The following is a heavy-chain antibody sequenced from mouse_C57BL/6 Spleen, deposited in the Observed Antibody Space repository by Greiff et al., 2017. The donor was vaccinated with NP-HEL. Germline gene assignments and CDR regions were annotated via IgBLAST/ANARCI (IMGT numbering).Heavy chain of an antibody. Sequence: QVQLQQSGAELVRPGASVTLSCKASGYTFTDYEMHWVKQTPVHGLEWIGAIDPETGGTAYNQKFKGKAILTADKSSSTAYMELRSLTSEDSAVYYCTREASLFFAYWGQGTLVTVSA. CDR3: TREASLFFAY. D-gene: IGHD3-2*02. V-gene: IGHV1-15*01. CDR1: GYTFTDYE. CDR2: IDPETGGT. J-gene: IGHJ3*01.